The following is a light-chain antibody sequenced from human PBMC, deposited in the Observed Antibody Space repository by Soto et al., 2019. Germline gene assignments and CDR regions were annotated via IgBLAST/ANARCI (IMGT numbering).Light chain of an antibody. J-gene: IGKJ2*01. V-gene: IGKV3D-20*01. Sequence: EIVLTQSPATLSLSPGERATLPSGPSQRFRRASLAWYQQKPGLAPRRLIYDASSRATGIPDRFSGSGSGTDFTLTISRLEPEDFAVYYCQQYGSSPYTFGQGTKLEIK. CDR3: QQYGSSPYT. CDR2: DAS. CDR1: QRFRRAS.